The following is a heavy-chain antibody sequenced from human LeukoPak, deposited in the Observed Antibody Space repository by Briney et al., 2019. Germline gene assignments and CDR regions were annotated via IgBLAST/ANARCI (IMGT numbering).Heavy chain of an antibody. Sequence: ASVKVSCKASGYTFTTYGLSWVRQAPGQGLEWMGWITTYNGDTDYAQKLQGRVTMTADTSTSTAYMELSSLQSEDTAVYYCARVVTPRYCSTTSCYWKGWFDPWGQGTLVTVSS. V-gene: IGHV1-18*01. CDR1: GYTFTTYG. CDR2: ITTYNGDT. CDR3: ARVVTPRYCSTTSCYWKGWFDP. D-gene: IGHD2-2*01. J-gene: IGHJ5*02.